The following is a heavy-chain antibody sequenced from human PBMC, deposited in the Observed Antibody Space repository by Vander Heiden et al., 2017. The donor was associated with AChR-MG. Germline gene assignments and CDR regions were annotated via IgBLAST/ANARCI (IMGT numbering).Heavy chain of an antibody. D-gene: IGHD6-13*01. CDR3: AFGSNWDYFDY. CDR1: GFTFSSYW. V-gene: IGHV3-7*01. CDR2: IKQDGSEI. Sequence: EVQLVESGGGLVQPGGSLRLSCAAPGFTFSSYWLSWVRQAPGKGLEWVANIKQDGSEIYYVGSVQGRFTISRDNAKNSLYLQMNSLRAEDTAVYHCAFGSNWDYFDYWGQGTLVSVSS. J-gene: IGHJ4*02.